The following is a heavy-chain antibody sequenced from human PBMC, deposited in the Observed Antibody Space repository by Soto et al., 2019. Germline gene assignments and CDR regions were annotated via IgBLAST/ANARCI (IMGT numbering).Heavy chain of an antibody. D-gene: IGHD6-6*01. CDR3: ARRARPDFYYMDV. J-gene: IGHJ6*03. V-gene: IGHV3-64*01. Sequence: EVQLVESGGGLAQPGGSLRLSCAASGFTLSGYAMDWVRQAPGKGLEYVSGISTNGVGTSYANSVQGRFTISRDNSKNTVYLQMGSLRPEDMAVYYCARRARPDFYYMDVWGKGTTVTVSS. CDR2: ISTNGVGT. CDR1: GFTLSGYA.